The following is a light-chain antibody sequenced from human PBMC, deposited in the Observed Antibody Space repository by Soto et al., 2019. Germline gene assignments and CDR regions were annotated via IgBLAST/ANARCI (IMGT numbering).Light chain of an antibody. CDR1: QSVSSSY. Sequence: EIVLTQSPGTLSLSPGERATLSCRASQSVSSSYLAWYQQKPGQAPRLLIYGASSRATGIPDRFSGSGSGTHFTLTISRLEPEDFAEYYCQQYGSSPRFGQGTKLEIK. J-gene: IGKJ2*01. CDR2: GAS. V-gene: IGKV3-20*01. CDR3: QQYGSSPR.